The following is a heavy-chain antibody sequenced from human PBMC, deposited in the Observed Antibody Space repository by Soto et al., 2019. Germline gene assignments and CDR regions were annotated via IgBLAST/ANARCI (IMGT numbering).Heavy chain of an antibody. J-gene: IGHJ4*02. Sequence: GGSLRLSCAASGFTFSSYEMNWVRQAPGKGLEWVSYISSSGSTIYYADSVKGRFTISRDNAKNSLYLQMNSLRAEDTAVYYCARDYYDSSGYYSFDYWGQGTLVTVSS. D-gene: IGHD3-22*01. CDR1: GFTFSSYE. V-gene: IGHV3-48*03. CDR3: ARDYYDSSGYYSFDY. CDR2: ISSSGSTI.